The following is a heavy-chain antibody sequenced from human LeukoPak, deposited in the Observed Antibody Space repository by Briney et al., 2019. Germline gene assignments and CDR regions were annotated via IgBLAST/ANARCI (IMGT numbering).Heavy chain of an antibody. CDR1: GYTFTSYG. D-gene: IGHD3-3*01. V-gene: IGHV1-18*01. CDR2: ISACNGNT. CDR3: ARGPSITIFGVVIISADFDY. Sequence: ASVKVSCKASGYTFTSYGISWVRQAPGQGLEWMGWISACNGNTNYAQKLQGRVTMTTDTSTSTAYMELRSLRSDDTAVYYCARGPSITIFGVVIISADFDYWGQGILVTVSS. J-gene: IGHJ4*02.